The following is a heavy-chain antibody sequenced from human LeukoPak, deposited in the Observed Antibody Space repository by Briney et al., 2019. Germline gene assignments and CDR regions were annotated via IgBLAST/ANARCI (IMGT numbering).Heavy chain of an antibody. V-gene: IGHV3-30*18. D-gene: IGHD3-10*02. CDR1: GFTFSSYG. CDR3: AKDLRVRGAKPMRSGGSDY. J-gene: IGHJ4*02. Sequence: TGGSLRLSCAASGFTFSSYGMHWVRQAPGKGLEWVAVISYDGSNKYYADSVKGRFTISRDNSKNTLYLQMNSLRGEDTAVYYCAKDLRVRGAKPMRSGGSDYWGQGTLVTVSS. CDR2: ISYDGSNK.